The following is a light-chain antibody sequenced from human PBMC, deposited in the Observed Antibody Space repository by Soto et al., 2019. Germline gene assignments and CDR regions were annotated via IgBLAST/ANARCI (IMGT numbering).Light chain of an antibody. CDR2: VAF. Sequence: DIQMTQPPSSLSSSLLDIVTITCLASQSIISYLNWYQQKPGKAPKLLIYVAFTLESGVPSRFSGSGSGTEFTLTIRSLQPEDFATYYCQQSFRSPITFGQGTRLEIK. V-gene: IGKV1-39*01. J-gene: IGKJ5*01. CDR3: QQSFRSPIT. CDR1: QSIISY.